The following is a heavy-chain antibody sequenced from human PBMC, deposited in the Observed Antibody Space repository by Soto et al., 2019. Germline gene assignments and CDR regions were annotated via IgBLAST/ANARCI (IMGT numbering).Heavy chain of an antibody. CDR1: GYTFSNYG. D-gene: IGHD1-1*01. Sequence: QFQLVQSGAEVKKPGASVKVSCKASGYTFSNYGFSWVRQAPGQGLEWLGCIRVSNGRTDYAQKIQGRLTMTTDTSTSTAYMERKNLGSDDTAVYYCAITSSTSNFEGWGQGTLVTVSS. J-gene: IGHJ4*02. CDR2: IRVSNGRT. V-gene: IGHV1-18*01. CDR3: AITSSTSNFEG.